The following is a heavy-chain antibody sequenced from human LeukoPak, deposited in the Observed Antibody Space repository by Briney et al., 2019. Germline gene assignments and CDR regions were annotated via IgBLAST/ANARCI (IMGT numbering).Heavy chain of an antibody. CDR1: GGSISSYY. J-gene: IGHJ4*02. CDR2: IYYSGST. V-gene: IGHV4-59*06. CDR3: ARENYYDSSGYTPEFDY. Sequence: SETLSLTCTVSGGSISSYYWSWIRQHPGKGLEWIGYIYYSGSTYYNPSLKSRVTISVDTSKNQSSLKLSSVTAADTAVYYCARENYYDSSGYTPEFDYWGQGTLVTVSS. D-gene: IGHD3-22*01.